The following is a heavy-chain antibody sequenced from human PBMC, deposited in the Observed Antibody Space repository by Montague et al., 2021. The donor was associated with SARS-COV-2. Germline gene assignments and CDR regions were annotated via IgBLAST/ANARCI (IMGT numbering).Heavy chain of an antibody. CDR1: GDSVSIRTAA. CDR3: ARDSELGNEALDI. V-gene: IGHV6-1*01. Sequence: CAISGDSVSIRTAAWYWIRQSPSRGLEWLGRTFYRSTFYHDYAPSAKSRIIINADTSKNQFSLQLSSVTPDDTAVYYCARDSELGNEALDIWGRGTMVTVSS. J-gene: IGHJ3*02. D-gene: IGHD7-27*01. CDR2: TFYRSTFYH.